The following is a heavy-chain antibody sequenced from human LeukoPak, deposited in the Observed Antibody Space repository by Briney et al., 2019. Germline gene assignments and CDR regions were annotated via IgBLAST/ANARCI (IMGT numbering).Heavy chain of an antibody. Sequence: ASVKVSCKASGGTFSSYAISWVRQAPGQGLEWMGGIIPIFGTANYAQKFQGRVTITTDESTSTAYMELSSLRSEDTAVYYCASTRQASYPRGYFDYWGQGTLVTVSS. CDR3: ASTRQASYPRGYFDY. CDR2: IIPIFGTA. CDR1: GGTFSSYA. V-gene: IGHV1-69*05. J-gene: IGHJ4*02. D-gene: IGHD2-15*01.